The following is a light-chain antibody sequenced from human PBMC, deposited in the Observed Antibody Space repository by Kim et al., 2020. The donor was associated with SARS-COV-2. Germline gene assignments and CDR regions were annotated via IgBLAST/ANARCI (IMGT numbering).Light chain of an antibody. CDR1: QSISSY. J-gene: IGKJ2*01. Sequence: ASVGDRVTIPCRASQSISSYLNWYQQKPGKAPKLLIYAASSLQSWVPSRFSGSGSGTDFTLTISSLQPEDFATYYCQQSYSTPLYTFGQGTKLEI. V-gene: IGKV1-39*01. CDR3: QQSYSTPLYT. CDR2: AAS.